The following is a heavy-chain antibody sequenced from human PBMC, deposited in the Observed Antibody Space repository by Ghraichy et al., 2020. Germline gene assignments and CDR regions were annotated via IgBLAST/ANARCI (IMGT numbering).Heavy chain of an antibody. CDR2: ISTASNYI. J-gene: IGHJ6*02. Sequence: GGSLRLSCKASGFTFSRYTMNWVRQAPGKGLEWVASISTASNYISYAESLKGRFTISRDNAKNSLVLQMSSLRAEDTAVYFCARRDYYYYGMDVWGQGSTVTVSS. V-gene: IGHV3-21*06. CDR3: ARRDYYYYGMDV. CDR1: GFTFSRYT.